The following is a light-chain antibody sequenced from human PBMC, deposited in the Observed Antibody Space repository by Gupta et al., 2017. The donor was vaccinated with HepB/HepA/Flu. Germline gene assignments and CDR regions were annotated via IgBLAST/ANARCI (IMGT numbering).Light chain of an antibody. J-gene: IGLJ3*02. CDR1: SSDVGAYNY. Sequence: QSALTQPASVSGSPGQSLTIPCRGTSSDVGAYNYVSWYQQHPGQAPTLMIYDVSNRPSGVSDRFAGSKSGNTASLTISGLQAEDEADYYGSSYTSTSTLWVFGGGTRLTVL. V-gene: IGLV2-14*01. CDR2: DVS. CDR3: SSYTSTSTLWV.